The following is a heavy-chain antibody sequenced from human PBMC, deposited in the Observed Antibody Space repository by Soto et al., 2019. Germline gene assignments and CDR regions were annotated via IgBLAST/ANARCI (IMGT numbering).Heavy chain of an antibody. D-gene: IGHD1-1*01. J-gene: IGHJ6*02. CDR2: ITGGSGTI. V-gene: IGHV3-48*02. CDR1: GFTFSSYS. CDR3: AREMSRFRYGRGDGMDV. Sequence: PGGSLRLSCAASGFTFSSYSMNWVRQAPGKGLEWVSYITGGSGTIHYADSVKGRFTISRDNAKNSLYLQMNSLRDEDTAVYYCAREMSRFRYGRGDGMDVWGQGTTVTVSS.